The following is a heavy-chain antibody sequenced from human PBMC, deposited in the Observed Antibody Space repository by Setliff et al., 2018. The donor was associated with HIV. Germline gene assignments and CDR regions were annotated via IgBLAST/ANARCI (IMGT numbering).Heavy chain of an antibody. CDR2: IRDSGVSF. CDR3: TKGVQRLRPYYFDS. D-gene: IGHD4-17*01. Sequence: GGSLRLSCTTSGFRFRDYAMSWVRQAPGKGLEWVSGIRDSGVSFYYADSVMGRFSISRDNSRNTLYLQMNSLRVEDTAIYYCTKGVQRLRPYYFDSWGQGTLVTVSS. J-gene: IGHJ4*02. CDR1: GFRFRDYA. V-gene: IGHV3-23*01.